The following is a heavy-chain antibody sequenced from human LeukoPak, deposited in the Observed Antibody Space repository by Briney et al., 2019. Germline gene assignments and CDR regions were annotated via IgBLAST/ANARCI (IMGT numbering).Heavy chain of an antibody. V-gene: IGHV3-30*02. D-gene: IGHD3-3*01. J-gene: IGHJ4*02. CDR2: VRYDGSNK. Sequence: PGGSLRLSCAASGFTFSSYSMNWVRQAPGKGLEWVAFVRYDGSNKYYADSVKGRFTISRDNSKNTLYLQMNSLRAEDTAVYYCAKQGVDYDFWSGPILCDYWGQGTLVTVSS. CDR3: AKQGVDYDFWSGPILCDY. CDR1: GFTFSSYS.